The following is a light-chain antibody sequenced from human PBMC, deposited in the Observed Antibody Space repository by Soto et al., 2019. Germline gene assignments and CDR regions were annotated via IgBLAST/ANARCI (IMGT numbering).Light chain of an antibody. Sequence: DVQMTQSPSSLSASVGDRVTITCRASQDITNYLVWFQQKPGKAPKSLIYAASILQSGVQSKFSGSGSGTDFTLTISSLQPEDCATYYCQEYKTYPLTVGGGTRVEIK. CDR1: QDITNY. V-gene: IGKV1-16*02. CDR2: AAS. J-gene: IGKJ4*01. CDR3: QEYKTYPLT.